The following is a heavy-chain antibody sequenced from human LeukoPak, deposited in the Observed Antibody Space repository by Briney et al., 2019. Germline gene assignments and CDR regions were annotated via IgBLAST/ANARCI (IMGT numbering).Heavy chain of an antibody. J-gene: IGHJ4*02. CDR2: ISYDGSNK. V-gene: IGHV3-30-3*01. D-gene: IGHD6-19*01. CDR1: GFTFSSYA. Sequence: GGSLRLSCAASGFTFSSYAMHWVRQAPGKGLEWVAVISYDGSNKYYADSVKGRFTISRDNSKNTLYLQMNSLRAEDTAVYYCARGGADAYSSGWSEPFDYWGQGTLVTVSS. CDR3: ARGGADAYSSGWSEPFDY.